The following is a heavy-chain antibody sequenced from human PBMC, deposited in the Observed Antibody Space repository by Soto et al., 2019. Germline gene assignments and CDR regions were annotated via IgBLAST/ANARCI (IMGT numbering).Heavy chain of an antibody. CDR3: ASVRWFGTPADY. CDR1: GGSLSSDAYY. V-gene: IGHV4-31*03. CDR2: IYDSVTT. J-gene: IGHJ4*02. Sequence: QVQLQESGPGLVKPSQPLSLTCTVSGGSLSSDAYYWTWIRQHPGKGLAWIGYIYDSVTTYYNPYLKSRVAISVDTSKNQFSLQLSSVTAADTAVYYGASVRWFGTPADYWGQGTLVSVAA. D-gene: IGHD3-10*01.